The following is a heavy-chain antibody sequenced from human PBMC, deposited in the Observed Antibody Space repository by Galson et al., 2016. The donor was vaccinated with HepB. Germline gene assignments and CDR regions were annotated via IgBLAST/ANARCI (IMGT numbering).Heavy chain of an antibody. V-gene: IGHV4-31*03. CDR2: IYYSGST. CDR3: ARISRVPYCSGGSCYPPSQIYP. Sequence: TLSLTCTVSGGTISTGGYYWSWIRQHPGKGLEWIANIYYSGSTYYNPSLKSRVAISVDTSKNQFSLKLRSVTAADTAVFYCARISRVPYCSGGSCYPPSQIYPWGQGTLVTVSS. J-gene: IGHJ5*02. D-gene: IGHD2-15*01. CDR1: GGTISTGGYY.